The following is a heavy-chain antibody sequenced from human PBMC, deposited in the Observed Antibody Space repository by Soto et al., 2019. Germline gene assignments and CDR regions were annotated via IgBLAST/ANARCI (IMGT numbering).Heavy chain of an antibody. CDR3: AREYTAWPLAYGLDV. Sequence: GGSLRLSCAASGFTFSTYSINWVRQAPGKGLEWVSSISSRSDIYYADSVKGRFTISRDNAKNSVSLQMNSLRAEDTAVYYCAREYTAWPLAYGLDVWGQGTTVTVSS. J-gene: IGHJ6*02. CDR2: ISSRSDI. V-gene: IGHV3-21*01. CDR1: GFTFSTYS. D-gene: IGHD2-2*02.